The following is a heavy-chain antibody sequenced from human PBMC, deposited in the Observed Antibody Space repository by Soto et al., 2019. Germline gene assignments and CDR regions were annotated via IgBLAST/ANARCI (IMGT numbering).Heavy chain of an antibody. J-gene: IGHJ4*02. CDR3: ARVYYDILTGYYEYYFDY. Sequence: ASVKVSCKASGYTFTSYGISWVRQAPGQGLERMGWISAYNGNTNYAQKLQGRVTMTTDTSTSTAYMELRSLRSDDTAVYYCARVYYDILTGYYEYYFDYWGQGTLVTVSS. D-gene: IGHD3-9*01. CDR1: GYTFTSYG. V-gene: IGHV1-18*01. CDR2: ISAYNGNT.